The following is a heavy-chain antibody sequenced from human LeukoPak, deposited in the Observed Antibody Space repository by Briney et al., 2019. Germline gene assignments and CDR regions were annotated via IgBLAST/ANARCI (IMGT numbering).Heavy chain of an antibody. CDR1: GYTFTSYY. J-gene: IGHJ4*02. CDR2: INPSGGST. V-gene: IGHV1-46*01. Sequence: GASVKVSCKASGYTFTSYYMHWVRQAPGQGLEWMGIINPSGGSTSYAQKFQGRVTMTRDTSTSTVYMELRSLRSEDTAVYYCARDLTNYGGNSDLDYWGQGTLVTVSS. D-gene: IGHD4-23*01. CDR3: ARDLTNYGGNSDLDY.